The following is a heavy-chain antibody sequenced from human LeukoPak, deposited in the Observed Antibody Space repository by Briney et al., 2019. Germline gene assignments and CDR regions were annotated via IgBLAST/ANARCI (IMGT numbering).Heavy chain of an antibody. CDR2: IYYSGST. J-gene: IGHJ6*02. Sequence: SQTLSLTCTVSGGSISSGDYYWSWIRQPPGKGLEWIGYIYYSGSTYYNPSLKSRVTISVDTSKNQFSLKLSSVTAADTAVYYCARGWSSSWSRGYYGMDVWGQGTTVTVSS. CDR3: ARGWSSSWSRGYYGMDV. D-gene: IGHD6-13*01. V-gene: IGHV4-30-4*01. CDR1: GGSISSGDYY.